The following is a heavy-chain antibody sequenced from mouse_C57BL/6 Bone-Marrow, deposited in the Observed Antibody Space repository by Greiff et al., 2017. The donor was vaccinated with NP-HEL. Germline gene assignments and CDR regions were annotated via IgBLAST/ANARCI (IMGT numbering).Heavy chain of an antibody. Sequence: DVKLVESGGGLVQPGGSLSLSCAASGFTFTDYYMSWVRQPPGKALEWLGFIRNKANGYTTEYSASVKGRFTISRDNSQSILYLQMNALRAEDSATYYCARYCWARYYAMDYWGQGTSVTVSS. CDR1: GFTFTDYY. J-gene: IGHJ4*01. CDR3: ARYCWARYYAMDY. CDR2: IRNKANGYTT. D-gene: IGHD4-1*01. V-gene: IGHV7-3*01.